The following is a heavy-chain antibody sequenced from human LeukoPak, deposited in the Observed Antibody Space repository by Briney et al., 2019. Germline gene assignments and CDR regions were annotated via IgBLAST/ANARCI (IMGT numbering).Heavy chain of an antibody. CDR2: ISYDGSNK. Sequence: PGGSLRLSCAASGFTFSSYGMHWVRQAPRKGLEWVAVISYDGSNKYYADSVKGRFTISRDNSKNTLYLQMNSLRAEDTAVYYCAKAAYGYSSGVIDYWGQGTLVTVSS. D-gene: IGHD6-19*01. CDR1: GFTFSSYG. V-gene: IGHV3-30*18. CDR3: AKAAYGYSSGVIDY. J-gene: IGHJ4*02.